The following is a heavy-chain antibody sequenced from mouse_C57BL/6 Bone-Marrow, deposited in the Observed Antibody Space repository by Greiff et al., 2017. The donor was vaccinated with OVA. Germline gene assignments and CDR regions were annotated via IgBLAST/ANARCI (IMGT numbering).Heavy chain of an antibody. CDR1: GFNITDYY. V-gene: IGHV14-2*01. CDR3: AIGSYYYGSSP. CDR2: IDPEDGET. Sequence: EVQLQQSGAELVKPGASVKLSCTASGFNITDYYMHWVKQRTEQGLEWIGRIDPEDGETKYAPKFQSKATITADTSSNTAYLQLSSLTSEDTAVYYCAIGSYYYGSSPWGQGTSVTVSS. J-gene: IGHJ4*01. D-gene: IGHD1-1*01.